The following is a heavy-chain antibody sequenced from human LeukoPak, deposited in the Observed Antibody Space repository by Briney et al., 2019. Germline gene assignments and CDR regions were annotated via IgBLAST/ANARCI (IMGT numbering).Heavy chain of an antibody. CDR2: IKQDGSEK. V-gene: IGHV3-7*01. Sequence: GGSLRLSCAASGFTFSSYWMSWVRQAPGKGLEWVANIKQDGSEKYYVDSVKGRFTISRDNAKNSLYLQMNSLRAEDTAVYYCARPSYSSGWSFFDYWGQGTLVTVSS. CDR1: GFTFSSYW. J-gene: IGHJ4*02. D-gene: IGHD6-19*01. CDR3: ARPSYSSGWSFFDY.